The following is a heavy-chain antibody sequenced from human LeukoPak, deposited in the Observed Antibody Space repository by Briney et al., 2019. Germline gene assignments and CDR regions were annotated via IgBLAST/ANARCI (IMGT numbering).Heavy chain of an antibody. J-gene: IGHJ4*02. CDR3: AKDPAAFGGAGYFDY. CDR2: ISGSGGST. D-gene: IGHD3-16*01. CDR1: GFTFSSYA. Sequence: GGSLRLSCAASGFTFSSYAVSWVRQAPGKGLEWVSAISGSGGSTYYADSVKGRFTISRDNSKNTLYLQMNSLRAEDTAVYYCAKDPAAFGGAGYFDYWGQGTLVTVSS. V-gene: IGHV3-23*01.